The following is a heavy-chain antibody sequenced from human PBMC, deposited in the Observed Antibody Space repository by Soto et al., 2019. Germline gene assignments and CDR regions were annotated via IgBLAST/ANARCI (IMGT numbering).Heavy chain of an antibody. CDR3: ATHYSDWAFDN. D-gene: IGHD1-26*01. CDR1: GGSISSGGYY. Sequence: PSETLSLTCTVSGGSISSGGYYWSWIRQHPGKGLEWIGYIDYSGNTYYNPSLKSRVTMSRDTSKNHLSLRLSSVTAADRAIYYCATHYSDWAFDNWGQGTLVTVSS. V-gene: IGHV4-61*03. CDR2: IDYSGNT. J-gene: IGHJ4*02.